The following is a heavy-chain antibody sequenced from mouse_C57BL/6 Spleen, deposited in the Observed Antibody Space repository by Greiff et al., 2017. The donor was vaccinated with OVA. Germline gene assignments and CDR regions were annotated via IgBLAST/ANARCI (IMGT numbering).Heavy chain of an antibody. Sequence: QVQLQQPGAELVKPGASVKMSCKASGYTFTSYWITWVKQRPGQGLEWIGDIYPGSGSTNYNEKFKSKATLTVDTSSSTAYMQLSSLTSEDSAVYYCANHGSRRGGFAYWGQGTLVTVSA. J-gene: IGHJ3*01. D-gene: IGHD1-1*01. V-gene: IGHV1-55*01. CDR3: ANHGSRRGGFAY. CDR1: GYTFTSYW. CDR2: IYPGSGST.